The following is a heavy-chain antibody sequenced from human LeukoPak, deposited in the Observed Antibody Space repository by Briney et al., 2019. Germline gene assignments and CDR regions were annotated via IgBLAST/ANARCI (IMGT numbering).Heavy chain of an antibody. V-gene: IGHV4-39*01. Sequence: SETLSLTRTVSGGSISSSRDSWGWVRQPRGKGLEWIGSSNYSGTTDYHRSLKSRVTKSVDTSNNRFSLKLNSVTAEDTAVYYCAAPYSASLCYDYWGQGTLVPVSS. J-gene: IGHJ4*02. D-gene: IGHD6-6*01. CDR2: SNYSGTT. CDR1: GGSISSSRDS. CDR3: AAPYSASLCYDY.